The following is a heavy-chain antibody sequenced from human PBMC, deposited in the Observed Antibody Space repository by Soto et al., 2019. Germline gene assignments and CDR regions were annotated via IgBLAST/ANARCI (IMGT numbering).Heavy chain of an antibody. CDR3: EKESAPDETDAHYYYGMDV. CDR2: ISGSGGST. CDR1: GFTFSSYA. Sequence: GSLRLSCAASGFTFSSYAMSWVRQAPGKGLEWVSAISGSGGSTYYADSVKGRFTISRDNSKNTLYLQMNSLRAEDTAVYYCEKESAPDETDAHYYYGMDVWGQGTTVTVSS. J-gene: IGHJ6*02. V-gene: IGHV3-23*01. D-gene: IGHD2-21*02.